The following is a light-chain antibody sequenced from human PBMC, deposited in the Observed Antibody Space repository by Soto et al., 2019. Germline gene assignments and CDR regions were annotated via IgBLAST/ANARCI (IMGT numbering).Light chain of an antibody. J-gene: IGLJ2*01. CDR2: GNS. CDR1: SSNIGAGYD. Sequence: QTVVTQPHSVSGAPGQRVTISCTGSSSNIGAGYDVHWYQQLPGTAPKLLIYGNSNRPSGVPDRFSGSKSGTSASLAITGLQAEDEADYYCQSYDSSLSGFAVFGGGTKLTVL. CDR3: QSYDSSLSGFAV. V-gene: IGLV1-40*01.